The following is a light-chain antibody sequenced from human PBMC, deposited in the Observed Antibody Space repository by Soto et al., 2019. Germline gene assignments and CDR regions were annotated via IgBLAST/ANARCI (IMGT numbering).Light chain of an antibody. CDR3: QKYSSTFWT. J-gene: IGKJ1*01. CDR2: GAS. Sequence: EIVLTQSPGTLSLSPGERATLSCRASQSISSSYLAWYQQKPGQAPRLLVYGASSRATGIPDRFSGSGSGTDFTLTISRLEPEDFALYYCQKYSSTFWTFGQGTKV. V-gene: IGKV3-20*01. CDR1: QSISSSY.